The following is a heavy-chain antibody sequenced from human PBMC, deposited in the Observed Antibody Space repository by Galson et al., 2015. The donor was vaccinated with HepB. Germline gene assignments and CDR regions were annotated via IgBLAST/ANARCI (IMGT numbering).Heavy chain of an antibody. CDR2: INSYNGKT. J-gene: IGHJ6*03. D-gene: IGHD4-17*01. Sequence: SCKAAGYRFTSFGISWLRQAPGQGLEWMGWINSYNGKTNYAQKFQGRVIMTTETSKGTAHLEVRRLRSDDTAVYYCARRLRDSQKYYYYYMDVWGKGTMVTVSS. V-gene: IGHV1-18*01. CDR3: ARRLRDSQKYYYYYMDV. CDR1: GYRFTSFG.